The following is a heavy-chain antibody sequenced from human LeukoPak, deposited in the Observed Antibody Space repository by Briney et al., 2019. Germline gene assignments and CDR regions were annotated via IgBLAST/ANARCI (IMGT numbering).Heavy chain of an antibody. CDR2: ISGSGTSI. D-gene: IGHD5-24*01. CDR3: AGGTGWLQYYGMDV. CDR1: GFRFSSYD. J-gene: IGHJ6*02. V-gene: IGHV3-48*03. Sequence: GSLRLSCAATGFRFSSYDMHWVRQAPGKGLEWVSYISGSGTSIYDADSVKGRFTISRDNAKNALYLQMNSLRAEDTALYYCAGGTGWLQYYGMDVWGQGTTVTVSS.